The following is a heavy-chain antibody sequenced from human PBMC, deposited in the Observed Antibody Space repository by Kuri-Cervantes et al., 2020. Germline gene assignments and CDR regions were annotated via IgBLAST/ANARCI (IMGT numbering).Heavy chain of an antibody. CDR3: ARRRGYCSGGSCYPFDY. D-gene: IGHD2-15*01. J-gene: IGHJ4*02. V-gene: IGHV4-34*01. CDR2: INHSGST. CDR1: GGSFGGYY. Sequence: SETLSLTCAVYGGSFGGYYWSWIRQPPGKGLEWIGEINHSGSTNYNPSLKSRVTISVDTSKDQFSLKLSSVTAADTAVYYCARRRGYCSGGSCYPFDYWGQGTLVTVSS.